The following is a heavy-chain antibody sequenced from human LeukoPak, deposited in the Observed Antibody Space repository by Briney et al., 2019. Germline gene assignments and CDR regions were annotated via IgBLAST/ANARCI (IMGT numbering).Heavy chain of an antibody. D-gene: IGHD2-15*01. CDR2: IYYSGST. V-gene: IGHV4-59*01. Sequence: SETLSLTCTVSGGSISSYHWSWIRQPPGKGLEWIGYIYYSGSTSYNPSLTSRVTISVDTSKNQFSLKLSSVTAADMAVYYCARAKWYYFDYWGQGTLVTVSS. CDR1: GGSISSYH. J-gene: IGHJ4*02. CDR3: ARAKWYYFDY.